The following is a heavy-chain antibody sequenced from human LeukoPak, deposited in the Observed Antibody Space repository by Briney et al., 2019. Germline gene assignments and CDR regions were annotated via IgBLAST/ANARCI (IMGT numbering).Heavy chain of an antibody. V-gene: IGHV3-15*01. CDR2: IKSKTDGGTT. J-gene: IGHJ4*02. D-gene: IGHD2-8*01. CDR3: TTELLGYCTNGVCYGNDIDY. Sequence: GGSLRLSCAASGFTFSNAWMSWVRLAPGKGLEWVGRIKSKTDGGTTDYAAPVKGRFTISRDDSKNTLYLQTNSLKTEDTAVYYCTTELLGYCTNGVCYGNDIDYWGQGTLVTVSS. CDR1: GFTFSNAW.